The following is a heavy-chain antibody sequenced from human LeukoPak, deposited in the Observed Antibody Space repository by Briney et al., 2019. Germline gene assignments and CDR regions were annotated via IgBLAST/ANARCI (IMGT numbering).Heavy chain of an antibody. J-gene: IGHJ5*02. CDR2: MNPNSGNT. V-gene: IGHV1-8*01. CDR1: GYTFTSYD. CDR3: ARGLGSSGWYYKDWFDP. Sequence: ASVKVSCKASGYTFTSYDINWVRQATGQGLEWMGWMNPNSGNTGYAQKFQGRVTMTRNTSISTAYMELGSLRSEDTAVYYCARGLGSSGWYYKDWFDPWGQGTLVTVSS. D-gene: IGHD6-19*01.